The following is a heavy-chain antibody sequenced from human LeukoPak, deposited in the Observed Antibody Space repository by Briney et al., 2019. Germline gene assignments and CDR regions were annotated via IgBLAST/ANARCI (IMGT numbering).Heavy chain of an antibody. CDR2: IYYSGST. CDR3: AREHGGSFDY. CDR1: GGSISSSSYY. Sequence: SETLSLTCAVSGGSISSSSYYWGWIRQPPGKGLEWIGSIYYSGSTYYNPSLKSRVTISVDTSKNQFSLKLSSVTAADTAVYYCAREHGGSFDYWGQGTLVTVSS. J-gene: IGHJ4*02. D-gene: IGHD4-23*01. V-gene: IGHV4-39*07.